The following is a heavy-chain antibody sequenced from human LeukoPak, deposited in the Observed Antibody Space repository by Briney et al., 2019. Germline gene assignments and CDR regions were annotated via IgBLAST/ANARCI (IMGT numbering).Heavy chain of an antibody. CDR1: GFTVSSNY. V-gene: IGHV3-66*04. CDR3: ARRGDCSGGICYGGSYFDY. Sequence: GGSLRLSCAASGFTVSSNYMNWVRQAPGKGLEWVSIIYSGGSTDYADSVKGRFTISRDNSKNTLYLQMNSLRAEDTAVYYCARRGDCSGGICYGGSYFDYWGQGTLVTVSS. J-gene: IGHJ4*02. D-gene: IGHD2-15*01. CDR2: IYSGGST.